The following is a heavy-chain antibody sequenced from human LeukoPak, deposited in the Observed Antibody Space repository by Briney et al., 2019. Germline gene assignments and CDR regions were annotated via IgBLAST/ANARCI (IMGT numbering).Heavy chain of an antibody. V-gene: IGHV3-30*18. Sequence: GRSLRLSCAASGFTFSSYGMHWVRQAPGKGLEWVAVISYDGSKYYADSVKGRLTISRDNSKNTLYLQMNSLRAEDTAVYYCAKDPLRYCSGGSCYHADYWGQGTLVTVSS. J-gene: IGHJ4*02. CDR1: GFTFSSYG. CDR3: AKDPLRYCSGGSCYHADY. CDR2: ISYDGSK. D-gene: IGHD2-15*01.